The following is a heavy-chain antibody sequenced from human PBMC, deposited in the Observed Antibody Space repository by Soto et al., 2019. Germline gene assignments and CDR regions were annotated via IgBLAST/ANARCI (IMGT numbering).Heavy chain of an antibody. CDR1: GYTFTSYY. CDR3: AKNYDFWSGYFEVFDI. D-gene: IGHD3-3*01. CDR2: INPSGGSA. J-gene: IGHJ3*02. Sequence: GASVKVSCKASGYTFTSYYIHWVRQAPGQGLEWMGIINPSGGSASYAQKFQGRVTMTRDTSTSTVYMQLSSLRSEDTAVYYCAKNYDFWSGYFEVFDIGAKGKRASV. V-gene: IGHV1-46*01.